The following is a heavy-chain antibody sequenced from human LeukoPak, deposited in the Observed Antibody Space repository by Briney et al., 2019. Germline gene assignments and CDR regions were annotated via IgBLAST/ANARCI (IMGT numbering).Heavy chain of an antibody. Sequence: PSGTLSLTCTVSGGSISGYYWSWSRQVPGKGVEWIGNFYHNRGAWYKSSLKSRVTTSVDTSKNQFSLMLTSVTAADTATYYCARETSLAGFASGLGFNYWGQGILVTVSS. D-gene: IGHD6-19*01. CDR3: ARETSLAGFASGLGFNY. J-gene: IGHJ4*02. V-gene: IGHV4-59*01. CDR2: FYHNRGA. CDR1: GGSISGYY.